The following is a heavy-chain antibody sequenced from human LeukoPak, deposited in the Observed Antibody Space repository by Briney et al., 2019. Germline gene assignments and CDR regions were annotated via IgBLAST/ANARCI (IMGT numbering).Heavy chain of an antibody. V-gene: IGHV3-23*01. CDR2: ITATGSST. CDR1: GFTFSSYA. D-gene: IGHD6-19*01. J-gene: IGHJ3*01. Sequence: GGSLRLSCAASGFTFSSYAVSWVRQAPGKGLEWVSAITATGSSTYYAASVKGRFTVSRDNSKNTLYLQMSSLRAEDTAMYYCAKVRDTRDWYKDAFDVWGQGTRVTVSS. CDR3: AKVRDTRDWYKDAFDV.